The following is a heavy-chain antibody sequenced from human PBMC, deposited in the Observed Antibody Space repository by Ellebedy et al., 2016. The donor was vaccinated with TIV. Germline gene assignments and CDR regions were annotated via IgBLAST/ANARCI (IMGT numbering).Heavy chain of an antibody. CDR3: ARATSGFDY. Sequence: GESLKISCAASGFTFSDFYMSWFRQAPGKGLEWLSYISGTSTSMNYADSVKGRFTISRDNAKNSVYLQMNSLRVEDTAVYYCARATSGFDYWGQGALATVSS. V-gene: IGHV3-11*06. CDR1: GFTFSDFY. D-gene: IGHD5-24*01. J-gene: IGHJ4*02. CDR2: ISGTSTSM.